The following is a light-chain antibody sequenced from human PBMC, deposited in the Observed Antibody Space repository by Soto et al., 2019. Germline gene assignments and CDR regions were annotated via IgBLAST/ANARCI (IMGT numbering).Light chain of an antibody. V-gene: IGKV3-20*01. CDR1: QTISSY. CDR2: YAS. Sequence: EIVLTQSPGTLSLSPGERATLSCRASQTISSYLPWYQHKPGQAPRLLIYYASSRATDIPDRFSGSRSVADFTLTIVRMVPVDFAVYYVQRYLRSPPYGFGLGTKLEIK. CDR3: QRYLRSPPYG. J-gene: IGKJ2*01.